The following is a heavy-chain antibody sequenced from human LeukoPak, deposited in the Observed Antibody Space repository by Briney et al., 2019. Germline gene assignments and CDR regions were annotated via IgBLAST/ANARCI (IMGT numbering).Heavy chain of an antibody. D-gene: IGHD3-22*01. CDR3: ARVGYDSSGYYPIDY. J-gene: IGHJ4*02. Sequence: GGSLRLSCAASGFTFSSYAMHWVRQAPGKGLEWVAVIWYDGSNKYYADSVKGRFTISRDNSKNTLYLQMNSLRAEDTAVYYCARVGYDSSGYYPIDYWGQGTLVTVSS. CDR2: IWYDGSNK. CDR1: GFTFSSYA. V-gene: IGHV3-33*08.